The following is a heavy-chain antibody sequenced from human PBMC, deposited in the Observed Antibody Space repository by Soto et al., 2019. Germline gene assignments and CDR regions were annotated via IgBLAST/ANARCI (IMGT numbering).Heavy chain of an antibody. D-gene: IGHD6-13*01. CDR1: GFTFRDAW. V-gene: IGHV3-15*01. CDR3: TRLAAAGGIDC. J-gene: IGHJ4*02. Sequence: GGSLRLSCATSGFTFRDAWMIWVRQAPGKGLEWVGLAKSKGSGGTTDYAASVKGRFSISRDDSKNTVYLQMNSLTTEDTAVYYCTRLAAAGGIDCWGQGTLVTVSS. CDR2: AKSKGSGGTT.